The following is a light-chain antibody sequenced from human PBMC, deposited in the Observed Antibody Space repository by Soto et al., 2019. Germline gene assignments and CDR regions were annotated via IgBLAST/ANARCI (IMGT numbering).Light chain of an antibody. CDR3: PAWDDGLNGWL. CDR1: TSDVGAYKY. CDR2: EVS. Sequence: QSALTQPASVSGSPGQSITISCTGSTSDVGAYKYVSWYKHHPGQAPQLMIYEVSNRPSGVSNRFSGSKSGNTASLAISGLKTEEEADYYCPAWDDGLNGWLFGGGTKLTVL. V-gene: IGLV2-14*01. J-gene: IGLJ3*02.